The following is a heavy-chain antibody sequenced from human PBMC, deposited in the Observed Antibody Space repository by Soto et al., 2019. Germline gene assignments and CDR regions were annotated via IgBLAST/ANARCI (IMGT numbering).Heavy chain of an antibody. V-gene: IGHV4-61*01. CDR3: ASYDSSGYYSGYYFDY. D-gene: IGHD3-22*01. CDR1: GGSVSSGSYY. CDR2: IYYSGST. J-gene: IGHJ4*02. Sequence: SETLSLTCTVSGGSVSSGSYYWSWIRQPPGKGLEWIGYIYYSGSTNYNPSLKSRVTISVDTSKNQFSLKLSSVTAADTAVYYCASYDSSGYYSGYYFDYWGQGALVTVSS.